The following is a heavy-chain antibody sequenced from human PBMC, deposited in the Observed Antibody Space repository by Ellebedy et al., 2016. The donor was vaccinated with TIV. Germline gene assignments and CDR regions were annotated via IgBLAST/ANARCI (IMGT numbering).Heavy chain of an antibody. CDR1: GYTFTGYY. V-gene: IGHV1-2*02. Sequence: AASVKVSCKASGYTFTGYYMHWVRQAPGQGLEWMGWINPNSGDTNYAQKFQGRVTMTRDMSISTAYMELSRLRSDDTAVYFCARPVGHQAFDYWGQGTLVTVSS. D-gene: IGHD1-26*01. CDR3: ARPVGHQAFDY. J-gene: IGHJ4*02. CDR2: INPNSGDT.